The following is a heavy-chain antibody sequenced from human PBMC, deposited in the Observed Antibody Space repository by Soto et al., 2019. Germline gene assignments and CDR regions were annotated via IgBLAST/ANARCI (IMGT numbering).Heavy chain of an antibody. CDR1: GFTFRSYA. D-gene: IGHD3-3*01. V-gene: IGHV3-30*18. Sequence: QVQLVQSGGGVVQPGGSLRLSCAASGFTFRSYAIHWVRQAPDKGLEWVADVSFDGSHKTYAVPVRGRFTLSRDNSEKTVYLQMNSLRAEDTAVYYCAKLGDAVSGFFDFWGQGTQVAVSS. J-gene: IGHJ5*01. CDR2: VSFDGSHK. CDR3: AKLGDAVSGFFDF.